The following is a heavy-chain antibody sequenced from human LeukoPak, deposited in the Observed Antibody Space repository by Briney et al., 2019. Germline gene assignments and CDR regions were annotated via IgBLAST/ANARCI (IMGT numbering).Heavy chain of an antibody. CDR1: GFTFSSYW. CDR3: ARDSVRDGYSPDAFDI. J-gene: IGHJ3*02. D-gene: IGHD5-24*01. Sequence: GGSLRLSCAASGFTFSSYWMSWVRQAPGKGLEWVANIKQDGSEKYYVDSVKGRFTISRDNAKNSLYLQMNSLRAEDTAVYYCARDSVRDGYSPDAFDIWGQGTMVTVSS. CDR2: IKQDGSEK. V-gene: IGHV3-7*01.